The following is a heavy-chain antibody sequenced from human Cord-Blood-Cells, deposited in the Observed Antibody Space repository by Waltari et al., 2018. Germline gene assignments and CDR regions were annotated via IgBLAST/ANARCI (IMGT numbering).Heavy chain of an antibody. CDR3: ARFSRDYYGSGSYYNFDY. J-gene: IGHJ4*02. CDR1: GYTFTSYA. D-gene: IGHD3-10*01. CDR2: INAGNSNT. V-gene: IGHV1-3*01. Sequence: QVQLVQSGAEVKKPGASVKVSCKASGYTFTSYAMHWVRQAPGQRLEWMGWINAGNSNTKYSQKFQGRVTITRDTSASTAYMELSSLRSEDTAVYYCARFSRDYYGSGSYYNFDYWGQGTLVTVSS.